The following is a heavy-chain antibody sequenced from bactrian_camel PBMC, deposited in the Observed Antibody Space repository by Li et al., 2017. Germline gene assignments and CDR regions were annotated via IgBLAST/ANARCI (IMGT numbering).Heavy chain of an antibody. D-gene: IGHD5*01. V-gene: IGHV3S53*01. J-gene: IGHJ4*01. CDR3: ATDGVGHVFSEWYNY. CDR1: GYTFKNIC. Sequence: HVQLVESGGGLVQAGGSLKLSCTASGYTFKNICVGWYRQAPGNECELASTIRRDGATYYADSVKGRFTISRDNAKNTVYLQMNSLKSEDTALYYCATDGVGHVFSEWYNYWGQGTQVTVS. CDR2: IRRDGAT.